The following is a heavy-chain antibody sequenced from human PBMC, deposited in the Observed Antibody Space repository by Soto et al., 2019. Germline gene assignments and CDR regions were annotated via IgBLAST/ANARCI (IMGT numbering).Heavy chain of an antibody. Sequence: GGSLRLSCAASGFTFSSFAMSWVRQAPGKGLEWVSGISGSGGSTYHADSVKGRFTISRDNSKNTLYLQMNSLRAEDTAVYYCAKLDLGYCSSTSCRAFDPWGQGTLVTVSS. J-gene: IGHJ5*02. CDR1: GFTFSSFA. CDR3: AKLDLGYCSSTSCRAFDP. CDR2: ISGSGGST. D-gene: IGHD2-2*01. V-gene: IGHV3-23*01.